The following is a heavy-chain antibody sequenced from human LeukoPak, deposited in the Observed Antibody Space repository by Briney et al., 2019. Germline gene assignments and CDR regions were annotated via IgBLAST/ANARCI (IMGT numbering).Heavy chain of an antibody. V-gene: IGHV3-9*01. D-gene: IGHD6-13*01. CDR1: GFTFDDYA. CDR3: AKDISVAAAEGGDFDY. Sequence: PGRSLRLSCAASGFTFDDYAMHWVRQAPGKGLEWVSGISWNSGSINYADSVKGRFTISRDNAKNSLYLQTDSLRAEDTAFYYCAKDISVAAAEGGDFDYWGQGTLVTVSS. J-gene: IGHJ4*02. CDR2: ISWNSGSI.